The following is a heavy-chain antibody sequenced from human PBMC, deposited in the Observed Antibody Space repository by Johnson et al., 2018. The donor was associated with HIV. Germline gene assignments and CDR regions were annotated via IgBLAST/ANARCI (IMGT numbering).Heavy chain of an antibody. V-gene: IGHV3-13*01. CDR1: GFTFSNYD. CDR3: AKVQGFRRAFDI. J-gene: IGHJ3*02. Sequence: VQLVESGGGLVQPGGSLRLSCVASGFTFSNYDMHWVRQATGKGLEWVSVIGAAGDTYYPGPVKGRFTISRDNSKNTLYLQMNSLRAEDTAVYYCAKVQGFRRAFDIWGQGTMVTVSS. CDR2: IGAAGDT. D-gene: IGHD2-15*01.